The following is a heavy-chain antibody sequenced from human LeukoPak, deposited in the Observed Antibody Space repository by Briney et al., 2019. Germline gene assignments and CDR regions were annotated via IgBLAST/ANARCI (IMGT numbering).Heavy chain of an antibody. Sequence: GGSLRLSCAASGFTFSSYWIHWVRQAPGKGLVWVSRINSDGSSTSYADSVKGRITISRDNAKNTLYLQMNSLRAEDTAVYYCARSAPYSYYGMDVWGQGTTVTVSS. J-gene: IGHJ6*02. CDR1: GFTFSSYW. CDR2: INSDGSST. V-gene: IGHV3-74*01. CDR3: ARSAPYSYYGMDV.